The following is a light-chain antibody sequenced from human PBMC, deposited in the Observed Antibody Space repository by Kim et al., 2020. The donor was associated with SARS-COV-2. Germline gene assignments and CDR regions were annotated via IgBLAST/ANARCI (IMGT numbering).Light chain of an antibody. Sequence: QSVLTQPPSVSGTPGQRVTISCSGSSSNIGSNYVYWYQQFPGAAPKLLVYRNNQRPSGVPDRFSGSKSGTATSLVISGLRSEDEADYYCASWDDSLSGPVFGGGTQLTVL. V-gene: IGLV1-47*01. J-gene: IGLJ3*02. CDR2: RNN. CDR3: ASWDDSLSGPV. CDR1: SSNIGSNY.